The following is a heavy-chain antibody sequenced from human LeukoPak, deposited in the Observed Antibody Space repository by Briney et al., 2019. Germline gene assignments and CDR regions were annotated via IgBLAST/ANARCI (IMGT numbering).Heavy chain of an antibody. CDR3: ARVPGIVVVPAAYDYYGMDV. CDR1: GYSFTDYA. Sequence: ASVKVSCKASGYSFTDYAMHWVRQAPGQRLEWMGWINAANGSTKYSQKFQGRVTITRDTSASRAYMELSSLRSEDTAVYYCARVPGIVVVPAAYDYYGMDVWGQGTTVTVSS. V-gene: IGHV1-3*01. D-gene: IGHD2-2*01. CDR2: INAANGST. J-gene: IGHJ6*02.